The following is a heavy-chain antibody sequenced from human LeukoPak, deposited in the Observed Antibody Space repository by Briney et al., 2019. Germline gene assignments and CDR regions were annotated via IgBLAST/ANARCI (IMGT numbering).Heavy chain of an antibody. D-gene: IGHD6-19*01. CDR2: IYPGDSDT. CDR3: ASRSSGWYYHFDY. Sequence: ESLKIYCKGSGYSFTSYWIGWVRQMPGKGLEWRGIIYPGDSDTRYSPSFQGQVTISADKSISTAYLQWSSLKASDTAMYYCASRSSGWYYHFDYWGQGTLVTVSS. CDR1: GYSFTSYW. V-gene: IGHV5-51*01. J-gene: IGHJ4*02.